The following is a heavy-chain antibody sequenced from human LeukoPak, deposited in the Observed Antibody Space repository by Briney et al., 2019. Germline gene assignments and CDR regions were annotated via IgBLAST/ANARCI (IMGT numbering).Heavy chain of an antibody. CDR3: ARDSEYTYGNWFDP. V-gene: IGHV4-4*07. CDR2: IHTGGSA. J-gene: IGHJ5*02. Sequence: SETLSLTCTVSGGSISNLYWSWIQQPAGKGLEWIGRIHTGGSANYNPSLKSRVTMSVDTSKNQFSLKLSSVTAADTAVYYCARDSEYTYGNWFDPWGKGTLVTVSP. D-gene: IGHD5-18*01. CDR1: GGSISNLY.